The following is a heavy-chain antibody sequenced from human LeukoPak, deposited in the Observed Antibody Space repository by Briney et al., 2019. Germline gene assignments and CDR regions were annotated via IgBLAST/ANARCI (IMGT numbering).Heavy chain of an antibody. Sequence: GSLRLSCAASGFTFSSYWMSWVRQAPGKGLEWVANIKQDGSEKHYVDSVKGRFTISRDNAKNSLYLQMNSLRAEDTAVYYCARHYGDYYYFDYWGQGTLVTVSS. J-gene: IGHJ4*02. D-gene: IGHD4-17*01. V-gene: IGHV3-7*01. CDR1: GFTFSSYW. CDR2: IKQDGSEK. CDR3: ARHYGDYYYFDY.